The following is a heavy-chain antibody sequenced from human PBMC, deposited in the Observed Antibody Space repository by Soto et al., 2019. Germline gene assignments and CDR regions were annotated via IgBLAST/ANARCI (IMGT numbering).Heavy chain of an antibody. CDR1: GVSISSSSYY. V-gene: IGHV4-39*07. Sequence: SETLSLTCTVSGVSISSSSYYWVWIRQPPGKGLEWIGCIYYSGSTYYNPSLKIRVTISVDTSKNQFSLKVNSMTAADTAVYYCARGGLAARKGRWFDPWGQGTLVTVSS. J-gene: IGHJ5*02. D-gene: IGHD6-6*01. CDR2: IYYSGST. CDR3: ARGGLAARKGRWFDP.